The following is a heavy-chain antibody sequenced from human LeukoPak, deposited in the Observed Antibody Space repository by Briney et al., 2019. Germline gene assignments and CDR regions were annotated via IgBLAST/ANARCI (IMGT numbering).Heavy chain of an antibody. V-gene: IGHV3-7*02. CDR2: IKQDGSDK. Sequence: GGSLRLSCAASGFTFSFYWMTWVRQVPGKGLEWVANIKQDGSDKYYVDSVKGRFTISRDYAKNSLYLQMNSLRAEDTAVYYCRYGSESYGFDYWGQGTLVTVSS. D-gene: IGHD3-10*01. CDR3: RYGSESYGFDY. J-gene: IGHJ4*02. CDR1: GFTFSFYW.